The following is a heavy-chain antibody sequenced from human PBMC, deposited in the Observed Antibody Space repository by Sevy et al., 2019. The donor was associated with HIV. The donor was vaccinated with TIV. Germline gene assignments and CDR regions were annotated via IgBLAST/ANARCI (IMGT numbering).Heavy chain of an antibody. V-gene: IGHV3-7*01. Sequence: GESLKISCAASGISFSNYWMSWVRQAPGKGLEWVANINQDGSEKKFVGSVKGRFTISRENAKNSVYLQMNSLTAEDTAVHYCARDRWAKYPEDGFDIWGQGTMVTVSS. CDR3: ARDRWAKYPEDGFDI. J-gene: IGHJ3*02. CDR2: INQDGSEK. CDR1: GISFSNYW.